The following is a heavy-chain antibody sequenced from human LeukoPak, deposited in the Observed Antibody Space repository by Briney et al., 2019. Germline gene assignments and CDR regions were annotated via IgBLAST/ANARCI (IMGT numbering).Heavy chain of an antibody. CDR1: GFTFSSYD. Sequence: QPGGSLRLSCAASGFTFSSYDMHWVRQATGKGLEWVSAIGTAGDTYYPGSVKGRFTISRENAKNSLYLQMKRLRAGDTAVYYCARGLVGATAFDIWGKGTMVSVSS. J-gene: IGHJ3*02. V-gene: IGHV3-13*01. D-gene: IGHD1-26*01. CDR2: IGTAGDT. CDR3: ARGLVGATAFDI.